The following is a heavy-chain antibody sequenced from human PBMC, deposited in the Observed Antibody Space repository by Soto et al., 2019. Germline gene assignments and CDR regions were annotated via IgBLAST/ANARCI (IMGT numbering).Heavy chain of an antibody. CDR1: GYTFTSYD. CDR2: MNPNSGNT. J-gene: IGHJ5*02. CDR3: ARAPKVSIAARLNWFDP. Sequence: QVQLVQSGAEVKKPGASVKVSCKASGYTFTSYDINWVRQATGQGLEWMGWMNPNSGNTGYAQKFQGRVTMTRNTSISTAYMELSSLRSEDTAVYYCARAPKVSIAARLNWFDPWGQGTLVTVSS. D-gene: IGHD6-6*01. V-gene: IGHV1-8*01.